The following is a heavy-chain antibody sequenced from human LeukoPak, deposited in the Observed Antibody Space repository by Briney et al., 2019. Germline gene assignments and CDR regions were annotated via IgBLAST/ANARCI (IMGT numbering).Heavy chain of an antibody. Sequence: PGGSLRLSCAASGFTFSNYGMHWVRQTPGKGLEGGAFIRYDGTNKYYADSVKGRFTISRDNSKNTLYLQMNSLRAEDTAVYYCAKDRENIIAVAGTFDYWGQGTLVTVSS. CDR3: AKDRENIIAVAGTFDY. J-gene: IGHJ4*02. CDR2: IRYDGTNK. V-gene: IGHV3-30*02. CDR1: GFTFSNYG. D-gene: IGHD6-19*01.